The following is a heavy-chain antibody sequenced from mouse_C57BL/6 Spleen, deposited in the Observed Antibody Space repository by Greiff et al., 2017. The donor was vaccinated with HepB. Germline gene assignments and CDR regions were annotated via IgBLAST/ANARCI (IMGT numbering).Heavy chain of an antibody. CDR1: GYTFTSYW. J-gene: IGHJ3*01. D-gene: IGHD2-1*01. CDR3: ARPYGNYPAWFAY. Sequence: QVQLQQPGAELVKPGASVTLSCKASGYTFTSYWMHWVKQRPGQGLEWIGMIHPNSGSTNYNEKFKSKATLTVDKSSSTAYMQLSSLTSEDSAVYYWARPYGNYPAWFAYWGQGTLVTVSA. CDR2: IHPNSGST. V-gene: IGHV1-64*01.